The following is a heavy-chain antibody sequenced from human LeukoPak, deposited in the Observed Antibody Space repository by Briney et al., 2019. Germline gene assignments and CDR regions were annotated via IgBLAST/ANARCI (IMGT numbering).Heavy chain of an antibody. Sequence: SETLSLTCGVQGESFSGYYWGWIRQPPGKGLEWIGEISHSGITNYSPSLQSRVTISVDTSKNQFSLKLTSVTAADTAVYYCARGTYYYESSGPYYWGQRSLVTVSS. CDR1: GESFSGYY. CDR2: ISHSGIT. D-gene: IGHD3-22*01. CDR3: ARGTYYYESSGPYY. J-gene: IGHJ4*02. V-gene: IGHV4-34*01.